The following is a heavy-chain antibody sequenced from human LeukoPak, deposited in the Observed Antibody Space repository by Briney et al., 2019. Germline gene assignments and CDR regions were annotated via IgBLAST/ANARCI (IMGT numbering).Heavy chain of an antibody. Sequence: PGGSLRLSCTTSGFTFGDYAMSWVRQAPGKGLEWVGFIRTKAYGGTPEYAASVKGRFTISRDDFKSIAYLQVNSLKTEDTAVYFCSGTSYVSGSYRSLDFWGQGTLVTVSS. CDR1: GFTFGDYA. D-gene: IGHD3-16*02. CDR3: SGTSYVSGSYRSLDF. J-gene: IGHJ4*02. V-gene: IGHV3-49*04. CDR2: IRTKAYGGTP.